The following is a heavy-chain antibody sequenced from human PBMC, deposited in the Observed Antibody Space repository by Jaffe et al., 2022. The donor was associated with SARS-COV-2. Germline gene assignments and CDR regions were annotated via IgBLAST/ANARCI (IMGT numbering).Heavy chain of an antibody. CDR3: AKDILFRTNIAARGFGMDV. V-gene: IGHV3-9*01. CDR2: ISWNSGSI. J-gene: IGHJ6*02. CDR1: GFTFDDYA. D-gene: IGHD6-13*01. Sequence: EVQLVESGGGLVQPGRSLRLSCAASGFTFDDYAMHWVRQAPGKGLEWVSGISWNSGSIGYADSVKGRFTISRDNAKNSLYLQMNSLRAEDTALYYCAKDILFRTNIAARGFGMDVWGQGTTVTVSS.